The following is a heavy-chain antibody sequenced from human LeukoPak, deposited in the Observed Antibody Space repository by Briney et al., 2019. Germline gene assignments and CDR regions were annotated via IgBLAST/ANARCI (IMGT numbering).Heavy chain of an antibody. CDR2: ITVSGGTT. D-gene: IGHD1-14*01. Sequence: GGSLRLSCAASQFTLSSYAMQWVRQAPAKGLEWVSGITVSGGTTYYTNTVKGRFTISRDNSKNTLYLQMNSLRAEDTAVYYCAKYLTARGPPYALDVWGQGTTVTVSS. CDR1: QFTLSSYA. CDR3: AKYLTARGPPYALDV. V-gene: IGHV3-23*01. J-gene: IGHJ6*02.